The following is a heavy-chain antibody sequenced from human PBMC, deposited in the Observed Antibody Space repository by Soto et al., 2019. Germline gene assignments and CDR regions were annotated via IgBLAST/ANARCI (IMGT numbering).Heavy chain of an antibody. V-gene: IGHV3-7*01. J-gene: IGHJ5*02. CDR1: GFPFSSYW. CDR2: IKEDGSDK. D-gene: IGHD3-9*01. CDR3: VGVSLTGS. Sequence: EVHLVDSGGGLVQPGGSLRLSCVASGFPFSSYWMSWVRQAPGKGLEWVANIKEDGSDKYYVDSVKGRFTISRDNAKNSLYLQMTSLRVEDTAVVYCVGVSLTGSWGQGTLVAVSS.